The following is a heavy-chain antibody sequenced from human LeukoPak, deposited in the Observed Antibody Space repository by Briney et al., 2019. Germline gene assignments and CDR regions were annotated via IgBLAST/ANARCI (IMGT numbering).Heavy chain of an antibody. J-gene: IGHJ6*03. V-gene: IGHV4-34*01. CDR2: INHSGST. CDR3: ARARSMSPHYYYYMDV. Sequence: PGGSLRLSCAASGFTFSSYEMNWVRQAPGKGLEWIGEINHSGSTNYNPSLKSRVTISVDTSKNQFSLKLSSVTAADTAVYYCARARSMSPHYYYYMDVWGKGTTVTVSS. CDR1: GFTFSSYE.